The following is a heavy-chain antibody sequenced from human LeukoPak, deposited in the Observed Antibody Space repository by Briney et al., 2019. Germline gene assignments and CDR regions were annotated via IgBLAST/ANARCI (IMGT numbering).Heavy chain of an antibody. J-gene: IGHJ6*03. CDR1: GFTFSSYG. D-gene: IGHD6-6*01. Sequence: PGGSLRLSCAASGFTFSSYGMHWVRQAPGKGLEWAAVIWYDGSNKYYADSVKGRFTISRDNSKNTLYLQMNSLRAEDTAVYYCARSGAARHHYYYMDVWGKGTTVTVSS. CDR2: IWYDGSNK. CDR3: ARSGAARHHYYYMDV. V-gene: IGHV3-33*01.